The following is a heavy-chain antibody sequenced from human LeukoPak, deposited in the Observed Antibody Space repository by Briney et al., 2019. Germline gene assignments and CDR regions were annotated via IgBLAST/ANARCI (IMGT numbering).Heavy chain of an antibody. D-gene: IGHD5-24*01. Sequence: PGGSLRLSCAASGFTFSNAWMSWVRQAPGKGLEWVGRTKSKTDGGTTDYAAPVKGRFTISRDDSKNTLHLQMNSLKTEDTAVYYCTTDVPRDGYNYWGQRTLVTVSS. CDR3: TTDVPRDGYNY. J-gene: IGHJ4*02. V-gene: IGHV3-15*01. CDR2: TKSKTDGGTT. CDR1: GFTFSNAW.